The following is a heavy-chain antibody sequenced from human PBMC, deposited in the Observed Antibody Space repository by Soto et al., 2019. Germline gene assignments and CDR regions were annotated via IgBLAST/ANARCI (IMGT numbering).Heavy chain of an antibody. D-gene: IGHD2-15*01. J-gene: IGHJ4*02. CDR2: IIPIFGTA. Sequence: QVQLVQSGAEVKKPGSSVKVSCKASGGTFSSYAISWVRQAPGQGLEWMGGIIPIFGTANYAQKFQGRVPTTANQSTSTAYMELSSLRSEDTAVYYCASESRYCSGGSCYFLPGIDYWGQGTLVTVSS. CDR1: GGTFSSYA. CDR3: ASESRYCSGGSCYFLPGIDY. V-gene: IGHV1-69*12.